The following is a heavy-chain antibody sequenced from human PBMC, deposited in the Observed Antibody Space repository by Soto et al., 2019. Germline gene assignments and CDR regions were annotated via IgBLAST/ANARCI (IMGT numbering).Heavy chain of an antibody. V-gene: IGHV4-39*01. CDR2: IYYSGST. CDR1: GGSISSSSYY. Sequence: SETLSLTCTVSGGSISSSSYYWGWIRQPPGKGLEWIGSIYYSGSTYYNPSLKSRVTISVDTSKNQFSLKLSSVTAADTAVYYCARHWKADLYDFWSGYTPEYYYYGMDVWGQGTTVTVSS. CDR3: ARHWKADLYDFWSGYTPEYYYYGMDV. J-gene: IGHJ6*02. D-gene: IGHD3-3*01.